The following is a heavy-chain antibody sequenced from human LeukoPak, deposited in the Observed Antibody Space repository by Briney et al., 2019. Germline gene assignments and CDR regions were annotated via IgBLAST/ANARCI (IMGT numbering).Heavy chain of an antibody. D-gene: IGHD3-3*01. V-gene: IGHV1-2*02. CDR1: GYTFTGYY. J-gene: IGHJ6*03. CDR3: ARDQVLRFLGWSGFYYYYMDV. Sequence: ASVKVSCKASGYTFTGYYMHWVRQAPGQGLEWMGWINPNSGGTNYAQKFQGRVTMTRDTSISTAYMELSRLRSDDTAVYYCARDQVLRFLGWSGFYYYYMDVWGKGTTVTVSS. CDR2: INPNSGGT.